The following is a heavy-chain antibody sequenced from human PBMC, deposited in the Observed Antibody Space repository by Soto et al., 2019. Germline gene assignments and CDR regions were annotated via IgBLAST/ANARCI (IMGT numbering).Heavy chain of an antibody. J-gene: IGHJ6*03. V-gene: IGHV4-34*01. CDR1: GGSFSGYY. Sequence: SETLSLTCAVYGGSFSGYYWSWIRQPPGKGLEWIGEINHSGSTNYNPSLKSRVTISVDTSKNQFSLKLSSVTAADTAVYYCATHPPVRGRGAYYYMDVWGKGTTVTVSS. CDR2: INHSGST. CDR3: ATHPPVRGRGAYYYMDV. D-gene: IGHD3-10*02.